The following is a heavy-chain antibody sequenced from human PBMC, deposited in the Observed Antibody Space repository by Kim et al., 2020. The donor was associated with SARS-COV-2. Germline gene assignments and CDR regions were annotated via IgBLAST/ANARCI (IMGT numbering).Heavy chain of an antibody. J-gene: IGHJ1*01. V-gene: IGHV3-43*01. Sequence: GGSLRLSCVASGFTFEDYTMHWVRHTPGKGLEWVSLLSWDGGDKYYADSVKGRFTISRDNSRNSLYLEMNSLRAEDSAMYYCCTCGLSFEWWGQGTLVTVAP. D-gene: IGHD3-16*01. CDR3: CTCGLSFEW. CDR1: GFTFEDYT. CDR2: LSWDGGDK.